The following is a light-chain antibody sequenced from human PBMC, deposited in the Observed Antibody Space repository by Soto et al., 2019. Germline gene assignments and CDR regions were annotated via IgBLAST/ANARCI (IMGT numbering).Light chain of an antibody. Sequence: QSALTQPPSASGSLGQSVTISCTGTSSDVGGYNYVSWYQQRPGKAPKLMIYEVNERPSGIPDRFSGSKSGNTASLTVYGLQAEDEADYYCSSYGCSNHFVLFGGGTKLTVL. V-gene: IGLV2-8*01. CDR2: EVN. CDR3: SSYGCSNHFVL. CDR1: SSDVGGYNY. J-gene: IGLJ3*02.